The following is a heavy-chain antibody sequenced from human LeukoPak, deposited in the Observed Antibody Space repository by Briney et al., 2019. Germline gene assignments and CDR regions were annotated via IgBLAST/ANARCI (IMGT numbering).Heavy chain of an antibody. Sequence: PGTSLRLSCAASGFTFSASGMHWVRQAPGKGLEWVGRIKNKIASGTTDYAAPVKVRFTISRDDSKNTLFLQMNSLKTEDTAMYYCTTNDAFDIWGQGTMVTVSS. CDR3: TTNDAFDI. J-gene: IGHJ3*02. CDR1: GFTFSASG. CDR2: IKNKIASGTT. V-gene: IGHV3-15*01.